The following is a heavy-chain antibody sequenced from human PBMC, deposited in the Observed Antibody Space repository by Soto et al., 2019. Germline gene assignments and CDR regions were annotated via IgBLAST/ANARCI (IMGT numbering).Heavy chain of an antibody. J-gene: IGHJ4*02. V-gene: IGHV3-30-3*01. CDR3: ARSIRPLYEPLVSPVDY. CDR2: IAYDGTNE. CDR1: GFTLGRYA. Sequence: QVKLVESGGGGVQPGRSLRLSCAASGFTLGRYAMHWVRQAPGKGLEWVAVIAYDGTNEFYADSVRGRFTISRDNSKNTLYLQMNGLRPEDTAVYYCARSIRPLYEPLVSPVDYWGQGTLVTVSS. D-gene: IGHD2-8*01.